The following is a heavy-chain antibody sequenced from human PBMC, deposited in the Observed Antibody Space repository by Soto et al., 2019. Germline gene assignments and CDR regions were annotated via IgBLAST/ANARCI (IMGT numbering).Heavy chain of an antibody. J-gene: IGHJ4*02. CDR3: TREGS. Sequence: GGSLRLSCAASGFIFSDYSMNWVRQFPGKGLEWIAYIDGGSSAVHYTDSVKGRFTISRDNARNSLYLQMNSLRDEDTAVYYCTREGSWGRGTQVTVSS. CDR2: IDGGSSAV. V-gene: IGHV3-48*02. CDR1: GFIFSDYS.